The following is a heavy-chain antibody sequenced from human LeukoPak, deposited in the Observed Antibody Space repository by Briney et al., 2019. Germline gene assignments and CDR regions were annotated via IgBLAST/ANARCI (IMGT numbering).Heavy chain of an antibody. J-gene: IGHJ4*02. V-gene: IGHV3-74*01. D-gene: IGHD5-24*01. CDR3: AKSGYNRFDY. Sequence: GGSLRLSCAASGFTFTSHWMHWVRQVPGKGLVWVSRISKDGSDSFYADSVKGRFTISRDNARNTVELQMNSLRPEDTAVYYCAKSGYNRFDYWGQGTLVTVSS. CDR1: GFTFTSHW. CDR2: ISKDGSDS.